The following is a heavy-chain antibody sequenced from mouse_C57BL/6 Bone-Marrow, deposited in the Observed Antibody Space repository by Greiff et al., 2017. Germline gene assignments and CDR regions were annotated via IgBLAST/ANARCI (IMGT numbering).Heavy chain of an antibody. J-gene: IGHJ3*01. CDR3: ARITRQGGFAY. V-gene: IGHV2-9-1*01. CDR2: IWTGGGT. CDR1: GFSLTSYA. Sequence: VKLMESGPGLVAPSQSLSISCTASGFSLTSYAISWVRQPPGKGLEWLGVIWTGGGTNYNSALKSRLSISKDNSTSQASFKMNSLQTDDTARYYCARITRQGGFAYWGQGTLVTVSA. D-gene: IGHD2-4*01.